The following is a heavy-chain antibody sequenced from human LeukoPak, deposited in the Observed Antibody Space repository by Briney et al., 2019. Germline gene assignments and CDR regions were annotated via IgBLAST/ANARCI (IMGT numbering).Heavy chain of an antibody. V-gene: IGHV1-2*02. J-gene: IGHJ4*02. CDR2: INPNSGGT. CDR1: GYTFTGYY. Sequence: ASVKVSCKAAGYTFTGYYMHWARQAPGQGLEWMGWINPNSGGTNYAQKFQGRVTMTRDTSISTAYMELSRLRSDDTAVYYCASPGSPYDVLYGPCYCDYWGQGTLVTVSS. D-gene: IGHD3-9*01. CDR3: ASPGSPYDVLYGPCYCDY.